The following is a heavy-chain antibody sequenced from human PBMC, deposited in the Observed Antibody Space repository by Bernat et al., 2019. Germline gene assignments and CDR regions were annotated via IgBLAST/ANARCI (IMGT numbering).Heavy chain of an antibody. Sequence: QVQLVESGGGVVQPGRSLRLSCAASGFTFSSYGMHWVRQAPGKGLEWVAGISDDGSTQYDADSVKGRFTISRDNSKNTLYLQMNSLGAEDTAVYYCAKDPPNYDFWSGPTGNYGMYVWGQETTVTVSS. CDR2: ISDDGSTQ. V-gene: IGHV3-30*18. D-gene: IGHD3-3*01. J-gene: IGHJ6*02. CDR1: GFTFSSYG. CDR3: AKDPPNYDFWSGPTGNYGMYV.